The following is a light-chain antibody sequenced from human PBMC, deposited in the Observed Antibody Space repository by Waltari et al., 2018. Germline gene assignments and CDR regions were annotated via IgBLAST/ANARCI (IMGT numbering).Light chain of an antibody. CDR3: QVWHPDIDPGV. CDR2: YDS. CDR1: NIGSYS. Sequence: SYVLTQPPSVSVAPGETDRITCGGDNIGSYSGHWYQQKPRQAPVLVIFYDSDRPSGIPARFSGSNSGNTATLTITSVEAGDEARYYCQVWHPDIDPGVFGTGTEVTVL. V-gene: IGLV3-21*04. J-gene: IGLJ1*01.